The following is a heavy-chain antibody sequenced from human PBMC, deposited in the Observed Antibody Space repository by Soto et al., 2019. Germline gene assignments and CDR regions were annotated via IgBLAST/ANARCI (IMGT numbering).Heavy chain of an antibody. CDR2: INWDDDK. CDR1: GFSLSTTGMC. Sequence: GPTLVNPTQTLTLTCTFSGFSLSTTGMCVSWIRQPPGKALEWLALINWDDDKYYSTSLKTRLTISKDTSKNQVVLTMTNMDPVDTATYYCARMGVAAAALDYWGQGTLVTVSS. CDR3: ARMGVAAAALDY. V-gene: IGHV2-70*01. J-gene: IGHJ4*02. D-gene: IGHD6-13*01.